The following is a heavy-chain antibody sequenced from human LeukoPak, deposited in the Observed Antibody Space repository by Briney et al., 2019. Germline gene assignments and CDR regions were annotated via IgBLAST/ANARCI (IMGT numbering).Heavy chain of an antibody. CDR1: GYTFTSYG. CDR2: ISAYNGNT. Sequence: ASVKVSCKASGYTFTSYGISWVRQAPGQGLEWMGWISAYNGNTNYAQKLQGRVTMTTDTSTSTAYMELRSLRSDDTAVYYCARFGLREYCSSTSCYSTAFDIWAKGQWSPSLQ. V-gene: IGHV1-18*01. CDR3: ARFGLREYCSSTSCYSTAFDI. D-gene: IGHD2-2*01. J-gene: IGHJ3*02.